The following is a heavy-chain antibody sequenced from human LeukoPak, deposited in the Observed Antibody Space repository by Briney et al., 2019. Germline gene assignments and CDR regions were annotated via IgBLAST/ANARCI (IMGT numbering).Heavy chain of an antibody. CDR3: ARVGGYYDSSRWFDP. CDR1: GGSFSGYY. J-gene: IGHJ5*02. Sequence: PSETLSLTCAVYGGSFSGYYWSWIRQPPGKGLERIGEINHSGSTNYNPSLKSRVTISVDTSKNQFSLKLSSVTAADTAVYYCARVGGYYDSSRWFDPWGQGTLVTVSS. CDR2: INHSGST. D-gene: IGHD3-22*01. V-gene: IGHV4-34*01.